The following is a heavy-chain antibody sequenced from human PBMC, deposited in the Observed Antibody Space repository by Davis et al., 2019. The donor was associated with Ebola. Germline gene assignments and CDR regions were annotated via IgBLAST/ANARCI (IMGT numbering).Heavy chain of an antibody. J-gene: IGHJ5*02. V-gene: IGHV4-34*01. CDR1: GGSFSGYY. CDR2: INHSGST. CDR3: ARDLRYDILTGYYPNWFDP. D-gene: IGHD3-9*01. Sequence: MPSETLSLTCAVYGGSFSGYYWSWIRQPPGKGLEWIGEINHSGSTNYNPSLKSRVTISVDTSKNQFSLKLSSVTAADTAVYYCARDLRYDILTGYYPNWFDPWGQGTLVTVSS.